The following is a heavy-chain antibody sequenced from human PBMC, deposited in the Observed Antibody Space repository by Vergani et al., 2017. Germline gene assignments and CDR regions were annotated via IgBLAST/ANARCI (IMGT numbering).Heavy chain of an antibody. CDR1: GGSISSSSYY. CDR3: ARRYPQAGGNWFDP. Sequence: QLQLQESGPGLVKPSETLSLTCTVSGGSISSSSYYWGWIRQPPGKGLEWIGSIYYSGSTYYNPSLKSRVTISVDTSKNQFSLKLSSVTAADTAVYYCARRYPQAGGNWFDPWGQGTLVTVSS. V-gene: IGHV4-39*01. D-gene: IGHD1-1*01. J-gene: IGHJ5*02. CDR2: IYYSGST.